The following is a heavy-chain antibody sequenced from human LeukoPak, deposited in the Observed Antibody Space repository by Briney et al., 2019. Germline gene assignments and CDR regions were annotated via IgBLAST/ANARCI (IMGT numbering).Heavy chain of an antibody. D-gene: IGHD3-9*01. CDR1: GFTFSSYG. J-gene: IGHJ4*02. Sequence: GGSLRLSCAASGFTFSSYGMHWVRQAPGKGLEWVAFIRYDGSNKYYADSVKGRLTISRDNSKNTLYLQMNSLRAEDTAVYYCAKGLRHFDWPDYFDYWGQGTLVTVSS. V-gene: IGHV3-30*02. CDR2: IRYDGSNK. CDR3: AKGLRHFDWPDYFDY.